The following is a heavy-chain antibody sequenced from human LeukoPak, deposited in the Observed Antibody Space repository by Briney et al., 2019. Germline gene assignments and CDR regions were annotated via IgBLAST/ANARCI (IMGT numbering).Heavy chain of an antibody. CDR2: IIPILGIA. CDR1: GGTFSSYA. V-gene: IGHV1-69*04. D-gene: IGHD5-18*01. J-gene: IGHJ4*02. Sequence: SVNVSCTASGGTFSSYAISWVRPAPGQGLEWMGRIIPILGIANYAQKFQGRVTITADKSTSTAYMELSSLRSEDTAVYYCAREPQVQLWLLDYWGQGTLVTVSS. CDR3: AREPQVQLWLLDY.